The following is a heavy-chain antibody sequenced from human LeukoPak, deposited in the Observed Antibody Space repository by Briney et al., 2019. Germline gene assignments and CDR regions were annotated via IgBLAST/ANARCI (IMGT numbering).Heavy chain of an antibody. J-gene: IGHJ1*01. V-gene: IGHV1-46*01. CDR2: IKPSRGGT. D-gene: IGHD3-22*01. CDR3: ARDHFDSSGYHYLLGYFEH. CDR1: VYTFSNYY. Sequence: GASLRVSCTASVYTFSNYYVHWVRQAPGHGLEWMGIIKPSRGGTSYALKFQGRVTLTRDTSTSTAYMELSSLRSEDTAVYYCARDHFDSSGYHYLLGYFEHWGQGTLVTVSS.